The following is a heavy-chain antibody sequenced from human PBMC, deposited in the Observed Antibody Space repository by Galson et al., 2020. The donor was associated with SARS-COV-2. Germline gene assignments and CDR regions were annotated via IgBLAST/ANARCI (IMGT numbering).Heavy chain of an antibody. CDR3: ATERTTVTTWGLVDY. CDR2: ISYDGSNK. Sequence: GGSLRLSCAASGFTFSSYGMHWVRQAPGKGLEWVAVISYDGSNKYYADSVKGRFTISRDNSKNTLYLQMNSLRAEDTAVYYCATERTTVTTWGLVDYWGQGTLVTVSS. CDR1: GFTFSSYG. V-gene: IGHV3-30*03. J-gene: IGHJ4*02. D-gene: IGHD4-17*01.